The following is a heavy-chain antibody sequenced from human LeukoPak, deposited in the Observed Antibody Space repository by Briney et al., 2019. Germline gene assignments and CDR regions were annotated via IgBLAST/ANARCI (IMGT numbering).Heavy chain of an antibody. CDR2: IKQDGSEK. CDR1: GVTFSNYW. V-gene: IGHV3-7*04. Sequence: GGSLRLSCAASGVTFSNYWMNWVRQAPGKGLEWVANIKQDGSEKYYVDSVKGRFTISRDNAKNSLYLQMNSLRAEDTAVYYCVRAMDVWGQGTTVTVSS. J-gene: IGHJ6*02. CDR3: VRAMDV.